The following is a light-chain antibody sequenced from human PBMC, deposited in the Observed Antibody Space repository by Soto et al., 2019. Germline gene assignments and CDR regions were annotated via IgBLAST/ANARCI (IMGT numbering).Light chain of an antibody. V-gene: IGKV1-16*01. CDR1: QGINND. CDR3: QQYKAYPHT. CDR2: AAS. J-gene: IGKJ2*01. Sequence: DIQMTQSPSALSASIGDRVTITCRASQGINNDLAWFQQQPGKAPKSLISAASTLQSGVPSRFSGWGSGTDFTLTISSLQPEAFATYYCQQYKAYPHTFGQGTKLEI.